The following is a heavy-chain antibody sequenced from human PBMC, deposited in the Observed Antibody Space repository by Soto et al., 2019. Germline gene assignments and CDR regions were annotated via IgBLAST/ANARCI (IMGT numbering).Heavy chain of an antibody. V-gene: IGHV4-30-4*01. CDR1: GGSIASGDYY. D-gene: IGHD5-18*01. CDR3: AAALTGYSYGPGEVY. CDR2: ISNSGRP. J-gene: IGHJ4*02. Sequence: PSETLSLTCTVPGGSIASGDYYWSWIRQPPGKGLEWIGFISNSGRPYYNPSLNSRITMSLDTPNNQFSLDLTSATAADTAVYYCAAALTGYSYGPGEVYWGPGTLVTVSS.